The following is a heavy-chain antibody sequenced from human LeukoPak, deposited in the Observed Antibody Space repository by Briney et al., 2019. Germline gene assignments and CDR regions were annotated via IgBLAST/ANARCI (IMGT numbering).Heavy chain of an antibody. D-gene: IGHD6-13*01. CDR3: ARDLRRGSSSWYVSGGDY. CDR1: GYTFTSYG. V-gene: IGHV1-18*01. J-gene: IGHJ4*02. CDR2: ITAHNDNT. Sequence: ASVKVSCKASGYTFTSYGISWVRQAPGQGLEWMGWITAHNDNTYYAQKLQGRVTMTTDTSTSTAYMELRSLRSDDTAVYYCARDLRRGSSSWYVSGGDYWGQGTLVTVSS.